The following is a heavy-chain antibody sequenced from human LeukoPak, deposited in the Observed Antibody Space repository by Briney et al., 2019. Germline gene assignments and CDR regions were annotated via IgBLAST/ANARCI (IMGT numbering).Heavy chain of an antibody. V-gene: IGHV3-23*01. J-gene: IGHJ4*02. CDR1: GFTFSNYA. D-gene: IGHD1-7*01. CDR2: ISGSGDST. CDR3: AKLELRFHPFDY. Sequence: GGSLRLSCAASGFTFSNYAMRWVRQAPGKGLEWVSGISGSGDSTYYADSVKGRLTISRDNSKNTLYLQMNSLRAEDTAVYYCAKLELRFHPFDYWGQGTLVTVSS.